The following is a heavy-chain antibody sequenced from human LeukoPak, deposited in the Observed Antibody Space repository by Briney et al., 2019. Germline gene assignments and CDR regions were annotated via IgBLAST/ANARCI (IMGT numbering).Heavy chain of an antibody. CDR1: GGSISSSSYY. CDR2: IYYSGST. D-gene: IGHD4-11*01. J-gene: IGHJ6*03. V-gene: IGHV4-39*07. Sequence: PSETLSLTCTVSGGSISSSSYYWGWIRQPPGKGLEWIGSIYYSGSTYYNPSLKSRVTISVDTSKNQFSLKLSSVTAADTAVYYCARVLKAVTTVTYYYYYMDVWGKGTTVTASS. CDR3: ARVLKAVTTVTYYYYYMDV.